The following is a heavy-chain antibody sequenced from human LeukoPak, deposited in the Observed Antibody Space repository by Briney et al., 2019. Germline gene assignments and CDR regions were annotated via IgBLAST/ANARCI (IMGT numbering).Heavy chain of an antibody. D-gene: IGHD6-6*01. CDR1: GFTLTNYW. Sequence: GGSLRLSCAASGFTLTNYWMHWVRQAPGMGLVWVSRLPPDELGIIYADSVKGRFTVSRDNAKNTVYLQMNNLRVDDTAMYYCVGTIASRESEYWGQGALVTVSS. J-gene: IGHJ4*02. CDR2: LPPDELGI. CDR3: VGTIASRESEY. V-gene: IGHV3-74*01.